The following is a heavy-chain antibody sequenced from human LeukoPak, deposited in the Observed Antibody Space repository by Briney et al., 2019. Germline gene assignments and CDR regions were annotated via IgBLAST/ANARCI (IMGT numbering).Heavy chain of an antibody. Sequence: GGSLRLSCAASGFTFTNAGIHWVRLAAGKGLEWVSFISHDGTNKYYSDSVDGRFIVSRLNSQNTVYLQMNDLRPEDTATYYCASEDVDTGDFWGQGTLVTVFS. CDR1: GFTFTNAG. J-gene: IGHJ4*02. CDR2: ISHDGTNK. V-gene: IGHV3-30*01. CDR3: ASEDVDTGDF. D-gene: IGHD5-18*01.